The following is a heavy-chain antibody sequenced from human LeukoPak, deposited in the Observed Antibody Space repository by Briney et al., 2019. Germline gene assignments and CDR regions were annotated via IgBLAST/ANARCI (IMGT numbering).Heavy chain of an antibody. CDR3: ARDPLGSWYGLGYYYYGMDV. V-gene: IGHV6-1*01. CDR2: TYYRSKWYN. J-gene: IGHJ6*04. Sequence: SQTLSLTCAISGDSVSSNSAAWNWIRQSPSRGLEWLGRTYYRSKWYNDYAVSVKSRITINPDTSKNQFSLQLNSVTPEDTAVYYCARDPLGSWYGLGYYYYGMDVWGKGTTVTVSS. CDR1: GDSVSSNSAA. D-gene: IGHD6-13*01.